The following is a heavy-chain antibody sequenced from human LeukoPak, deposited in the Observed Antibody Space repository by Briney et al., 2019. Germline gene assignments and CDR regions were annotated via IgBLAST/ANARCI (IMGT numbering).Heavy chain of an antibody. D-gene: IGHD3-3*01. CDR2: IYYSGST. Sequence: SETLSLTCTVSGGSISSSSYYWGWIRQPPGKGLEWIGSIYYSGSTYYNPSLKSRVTISVDTSKNQFSLKLSSVTAADTAVYYCAAPYDFWSGIDYWGQGTLVTVSS. CDR1: GGSISSSSYY. CDR3: AAPYDFWSGIDY. J-gene: IGHJ4*02. V-gene: IGHV4-39*01.